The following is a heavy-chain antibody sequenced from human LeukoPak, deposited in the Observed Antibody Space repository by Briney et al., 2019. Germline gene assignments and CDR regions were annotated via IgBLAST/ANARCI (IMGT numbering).Heavy chain of an antibody. CDR3: HPLSYVSN. Sequence: GGSLRLSCAVSGFTFSSRLMHWVRQAPGKGLVWVALIKDDGTTNYADSVRGRFTASRDDAKNTVYLQMSSLRADDTAVYYCHPLSYVSNWGQGTLVTVSS. V-gene: IGHV3-74*01. CDR2: IKDDGTT. D-gene: IGHD3-22*01. J-gene: IGHJ4*02. CDR1: GFTFSSRL.